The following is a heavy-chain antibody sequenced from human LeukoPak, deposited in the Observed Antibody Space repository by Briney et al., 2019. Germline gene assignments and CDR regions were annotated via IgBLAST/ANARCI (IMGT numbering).Heavy chain of an antibody. Sequence: PSETLSLTCTVSGGSISSSSYYWGWIRQPPGKGLEWIGSIYYSGSTYYNPSLKSRVTISVDTSKHQFSLKLSSVTAADTAVYYCARGSSDAPLPTWAAAPRSAGIDYWGQGTLVTVSS. D-gene: IGHD2-2*01. V-gene: IGHV4-39*07. CDR1: GGSISSSSYY. CDR2: IYYSGST. J-gene: IGHJ4*02. CDR3: ARGSSDAPLPTWAAAPRSAGIDY.